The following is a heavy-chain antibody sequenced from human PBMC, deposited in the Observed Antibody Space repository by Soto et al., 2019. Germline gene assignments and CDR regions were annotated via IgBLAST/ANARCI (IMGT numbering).Heavy chain of an antibody. CDR1: GGSISSGGYY. CDR3: ARGTLIYDILTGYYTANWFDP. D-gene: IGHD3-9*01. V-gene: IGHV4-31*03. J-gene: IGHJ5*02. CDR2: IYYSGST. Sequence: PSETLSLTCTVSGGSISSGGYYWSWIRQHPGKGLEWIGYIYYSGSTYYNPSLKSRVTISVDTSKNQCSLKLSSVTAADTAVYYCARGTLIYDILTGYYTANWFDPWGQGTLVTVSS.